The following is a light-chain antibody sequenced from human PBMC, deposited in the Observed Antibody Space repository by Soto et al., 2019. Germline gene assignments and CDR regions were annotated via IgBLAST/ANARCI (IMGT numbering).Light chain of an antibody. J-gene: IGKJ1*01. CDR1: QSVSSN. Sequence: EIVLTQSPATLSVSPGERATLSCRASQSVSSNLAWYQQKPGQAPRLLIYGASTRATGIPARFSGSGSGTEFTLTISRLEPEDFAVYYCQQYGGTFGQGTKVDIK. V-gene: IGKV3-15*01. CDR3: QQYGGT. CDR2: GAS.